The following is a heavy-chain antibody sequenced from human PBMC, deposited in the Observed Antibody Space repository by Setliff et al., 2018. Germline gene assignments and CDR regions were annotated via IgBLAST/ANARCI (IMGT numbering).Heavy chain of an antibody. CDR1: GGSISSGYY. D-gene: IGHD1-20*01. V-gene: IGHV4-38-2*02. CDR3: ASGLNWLSSTEFDY. Sequence: SETLSLTCTVSGGSISSGYYWGWIRQPQGKGLEWIGCIYYSGSTYYNPSLKSRVTISLDTSKNQFSLKPTSVTAADTAVYYCASGLNWLSSTEFDYWGQGTLVTVSS. CDR2: IYYSGST. J-gene: IGHJ4*02.